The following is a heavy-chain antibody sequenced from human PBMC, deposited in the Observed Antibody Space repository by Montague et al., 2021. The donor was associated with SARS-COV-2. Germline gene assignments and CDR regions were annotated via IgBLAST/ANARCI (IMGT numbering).Heavy chain of an antibody. Sequence: CAISGDSVSGNSAAWSWVRQSPSRDLGWLVRTYYRSRWINDAVSIRSRITINPDTSKNQFSLQLNSVTPEDTAVYYCARATEWRGYYYYYYMDVWGKGTTVTVSS. CDR1: GDSVSGNSAA. V-gene: IGHV6-1*01. CDR2: TYYRSRWIN. J-gene: IGHJ6*03. CDR3: ARATEWRGYYYYYYMDV. D-gene: IGHD1-14*01.